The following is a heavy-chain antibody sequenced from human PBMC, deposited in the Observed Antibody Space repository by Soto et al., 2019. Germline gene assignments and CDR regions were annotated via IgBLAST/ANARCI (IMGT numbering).Heavy chain of an antibody. Sequence: SETLSLTCTVSGGSISSSSYYWGWIRQPPGKGLEWIGSIYYSGSAYYNPSLKSRVTISVDTSKNQFSLKLSSVTAADTAVSYCATPARGDTAMVRGYALDXWGQGTMVTVS. CDR2: IYYSGSA. D-gene: IGHD5-18*01. J-gene: IGHJ3*01. V-gene: IGHV4-39*01. CDR1: GGSISSSSYY. CDR3: ATPARGDTAMVRGYALDX.